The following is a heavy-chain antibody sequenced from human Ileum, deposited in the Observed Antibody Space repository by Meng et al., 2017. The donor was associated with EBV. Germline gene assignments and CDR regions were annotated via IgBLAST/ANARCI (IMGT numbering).Heavy chain of an antibody. V-gene: IGHV1-8*01. Sequence: QVQLVQSGAEVKKPGASVKVSCKASGYTFTSYNINWVRQGTGQGLEWMGWMNPNRGTTGYAQKFQGRVTMTRNISKSTAYMDLSSLRSEDTAVYYCATGVADFEYWGQGTLVTVSS. CDR3: ATGVADFEY. D-gene: IGHD6-19*01. CDR2: MNPNRGTT. J-gene: IGHJ4*02. CDR1: GYTFTSYN.